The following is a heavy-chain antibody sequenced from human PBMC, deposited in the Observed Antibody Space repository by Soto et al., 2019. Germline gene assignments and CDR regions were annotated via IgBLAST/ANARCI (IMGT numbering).Heavy chain of an antibody. CDR1: GFSLSTSGVG. V-gene: IGHV2-5*02. CDR3: APSPCSGGTCYLFDY. CDR2: IYWDDVQ. J-gene: IGHJ4*02. Sequence: QITLKESGPTLVKPTQTLTLTCTISGFSLSTSGVGVGWIRQPPGKALEWLALIYWDDVQRYSPSLKTRLTITKDTSRNQVVLTMTNMDPVDTATYYCAPSPCSGGTCYLFDYWGQGMLVTVSS. D-gene: IGHD2-15*01.